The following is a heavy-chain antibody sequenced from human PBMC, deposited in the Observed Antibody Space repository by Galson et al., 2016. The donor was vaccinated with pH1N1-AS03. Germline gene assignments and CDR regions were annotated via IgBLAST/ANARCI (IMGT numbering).Heavy chain of an antibody. CDR3: TRGGTYSSSSPAYFGY. Sequence: SETLSLTCTVSGGSITNYYWTWIRQPPGKGLEWIGYIYYNGPANYNPSLNSRVTISADTSKNQFFLKLTSVTAAATAVYFCTRGGTYSSSSPAYFGYWGQGTLVTVSS. J-gene: IGHJ4*02. V-gene: IGHV4-59*01. CDR2: IYYNGPA. CDR1: GGSITNYY. D-gene: IGHD6-6*01.